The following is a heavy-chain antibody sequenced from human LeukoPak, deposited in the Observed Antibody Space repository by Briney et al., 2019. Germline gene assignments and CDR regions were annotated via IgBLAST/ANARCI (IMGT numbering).Heavy chain of an antibody. V-gene: IGHV3-30-3*01. Sequence: GSLRLSCAATGFTFNTFALHWVRHAPGKVLEWLGLISYDGDKQLYPASVKGRFSFSRDNSNNTLYLQMNNLRPEDTAFYYCAGDYGRSALFDLGGQGTLVSVS. D-gene: IGHD4-23*01. CDR2: ISYDGDKQ. CDR3: AGDYGRSALFDL. J-gene: IGHJ4*02. CDR1: GFTFNTFA.